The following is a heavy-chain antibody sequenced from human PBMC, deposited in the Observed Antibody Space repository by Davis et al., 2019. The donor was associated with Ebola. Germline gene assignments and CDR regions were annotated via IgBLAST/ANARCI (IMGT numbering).Heavy chain of an antibody. CDR1: GYTFTNYD. V-gene: IGHV1-69*13. Sequence: SVKVSCKASGYTFTNYDINWVRQATGQGLEWMGGIIPIFGTANYAQKFQGRVTITADESTSTAYMELSSLRVEDTAVYYCATFEVGTSWGQGVLVTVSS. CDR2: IIPIFGTA. D-gene: IGHD3-3*01. CDR3: ATFEVGTS. J-gene: IGHJ5*02.